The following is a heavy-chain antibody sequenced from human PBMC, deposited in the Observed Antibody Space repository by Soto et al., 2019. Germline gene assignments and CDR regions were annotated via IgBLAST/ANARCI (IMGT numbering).Heavy chain of an antibody. CDR1: GGSISSGGYS. CDR3: AKNYGNAFDI. V-gene: IGHV4-30-4*07. CDR2: IYYSGST. D-gene: IGHD3-10*01. Sequence: PSETLSLTCAVSGGSISSGGYSWSWIRQPPGKGMELIGYIYYSGSTYYNPSLKSRVTISVDTSKNQFSLKLSSVTAADTAVYYCAKNYGNAFDIWGQGTMVTVSS. J-gene: IGHJ3*02.